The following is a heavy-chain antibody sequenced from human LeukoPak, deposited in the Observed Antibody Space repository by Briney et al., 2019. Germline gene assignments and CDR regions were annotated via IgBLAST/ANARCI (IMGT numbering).Heavy chain of an antibody. Sequence: PGGSLRLSCAASGFSFSNYAMIWVRQAPGKGLEWVSAISGSGGSTYYADSVKGRFTISRDNSKNTLYLQMNSLRAEDTAVYYCAKDRPPPKMTTVVPDAFDIWGQGTMATVSS. J-gene: IGHJ3*02. CDR2: ISGSGGST. CDR1: GFSFSNYA. D-gene: IGHD4-23*01. V-gene: IGHV3-23*01. CDR3: AKDRPPPKMTTVVPDAFDI.